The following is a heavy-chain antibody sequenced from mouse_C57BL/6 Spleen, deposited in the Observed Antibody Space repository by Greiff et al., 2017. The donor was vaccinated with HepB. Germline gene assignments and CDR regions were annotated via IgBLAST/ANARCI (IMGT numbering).Heavy chain of an antibody. CDR3: ARDKKGPYWYFDV. D-gene: IGHD3-3*01. CDR1: GFNIKDYY. Sequence: EVHLVESGAELVKPGASVKLSCTASGFNIKDYYMHWVKQRTEQGLEWIGRIDPEDGETKYAPKFQGKATITADTSSNTAYLQLSSLTSEDTAVYYCARDKKGPYWYFDVWGTGTTVTVSS. V-gene: IGHV14-2*01. CDR2: IDPEDGET. J-gene: IGHJ1*03.